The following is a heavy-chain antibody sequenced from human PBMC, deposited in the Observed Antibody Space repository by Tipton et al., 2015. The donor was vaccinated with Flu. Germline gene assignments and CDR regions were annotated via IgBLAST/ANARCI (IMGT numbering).Heavy chain of an antibody. J-gene: IGHJ1*01. V-gene: IGHV4-38-2*01. D-gene: IGHD4-17*01. CDR1: GDSISSDFY. CDR3: AKLHGDYREYLQH. Sequence: TLSLTCAVSGDSISSDFYWAWIRQFPGKGLEWIGTVSRTGSTIYNPSLKSRVTISIDTSKNQFSLNMRSVTAADTAVYYCAKLHGDYREYLQHWGQGTLVTVSS. CDR2: VSRTGST.